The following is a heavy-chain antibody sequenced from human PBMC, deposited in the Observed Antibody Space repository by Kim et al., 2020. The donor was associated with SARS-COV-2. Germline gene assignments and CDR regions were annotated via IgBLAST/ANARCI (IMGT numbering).Heavy chain of an antibody. CDR1: GGSFSGYY. Sequence: SETLSLTCAVYGGSFSGYYWSWIRQPPGKGLEWIGEINHSGSTNYNPALKSRVTISVDTSKNQFSLKLSTVTAADTAVYYCARERGHMVVVVVAPYYYY. J-gene: IGHJ6*01. CDR2: INHSGST. V-gene: IGHV4-34*01. D-gene: IGHD2-15*01. CDR3: ARERGHMVVVVVAPYYYY.